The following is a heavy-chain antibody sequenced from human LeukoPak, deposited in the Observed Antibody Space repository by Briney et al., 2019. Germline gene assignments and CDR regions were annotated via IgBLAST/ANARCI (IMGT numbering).Heavy chain of an antibody. Sequence: HPGGSLRLSCAASGFTFSGSAMHWVRQASGKGLEWVGRIRSKANNYATAYAASVKGRFTISRDDSKSIAYLQVNSLKTEDTAVYYCTGSFGELSFFAYWGQGTLVTVSS. CDR3: TGSFGELSFFAY. J-gene: IGHJ4*02. CDR2: IRSKANNYAT. CDR1: GFTFSGSA. V-gene: IGHV3-73*01. D-gene: IGHD3-10*01.